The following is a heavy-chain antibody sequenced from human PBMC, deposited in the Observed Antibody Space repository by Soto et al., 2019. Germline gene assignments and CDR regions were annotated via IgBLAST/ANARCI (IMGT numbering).Heavy chain of an antibody. Sequence: SQTLSLTCAISGDSVSSNSAAWNWIRQSPSRGLEWLGRTYYRSKWYNDYAVSVKSRITINPDTSKNQFSLQLNSVTPEDTAVYYCARDSGVAVAGTGDYYYYGMDVWGQATTVTVSS. CDR1: GDSVSSNSAA. CDR3: ARDSGVAVAGTGDYYYYGMDV. J-gene: IGHJ6*02. CDR2: TYYRSKWYN. D-gene: IGHD6-19*01. V-gene: IGHV6-1*01.